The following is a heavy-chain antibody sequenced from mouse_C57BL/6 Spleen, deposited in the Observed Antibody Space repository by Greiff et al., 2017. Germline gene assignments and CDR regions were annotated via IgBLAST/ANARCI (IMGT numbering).Heavy chain of an antibody. CDR2: IYPGDGDT. CDR3: ARWGYPYAMDY. CDR1: GYAFSSSW. Sequence: QVQLQQSGPELVKPGASVKISCKASGYAFSSSWMNWVKQRPGKGLEWIGRIYPGDGDTNYNGKFKGKATLTADKSSSTAYMQLSSLTSEDSAVYFCARWGYPYAMDYWGQGTSVTVSS. J-gene: IGHJ4*01. D-gene: IGHD2-2*01. V-gene: IGHV1-82*01.